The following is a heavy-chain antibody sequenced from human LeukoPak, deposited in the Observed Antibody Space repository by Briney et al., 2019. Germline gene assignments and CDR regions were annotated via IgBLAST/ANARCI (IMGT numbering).Heavy chain of an antibody. CDR3: ASRKLGNDY. CDR1: GGSISSYY. J-gene: IGHJ4*02. D-gene: IGHD7-27*01. Sequence: PSETLSLTCTVSGGSISSYYWSWIRQPPGKGLEWIGYISYTGSTSYSPSLKSRVTISADTSQNQFSLKLSSVTAADTAVYYCASRKLGNDYWGQGTLVTVSS. CDR2: ISYTGST. V-gene: IGHV4-59*01.